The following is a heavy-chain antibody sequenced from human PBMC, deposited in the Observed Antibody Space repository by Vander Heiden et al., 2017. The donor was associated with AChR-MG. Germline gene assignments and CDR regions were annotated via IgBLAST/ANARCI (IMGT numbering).Heavy chain of an antibody. J-gene: IGHJ4*02. CDR1: GGSISSYY. D-gene: IGHD6-19*01. Sequence: QVQLQESGPGLVKPSETLSLPCTVPGGSISSYYWSWIRQPPGKGLEWIGYIYYSGSTNYNPSLKSRVTISVDTSKNQFSLKLSSVTAADTAVYYCARFASGWFSIDYWGQGTLVTVSS. CDR3: ARFASGWFSIDY. V-gene: IGHV4-59*01. CDR2: IYYSGST.